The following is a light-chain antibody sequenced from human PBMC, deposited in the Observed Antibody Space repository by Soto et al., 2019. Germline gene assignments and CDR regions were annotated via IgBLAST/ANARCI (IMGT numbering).Light chain of an antibody. Sequence: EIVMTPSPATLSVSPVERATLSCRASQSVSSNLAWYQQKPGQAPRLLIYGASTRATGIPARFSGSGSGTEFTLTISSLQSGDSAVYYCQQYNKWPPKTFGQGTKVDIK. CDR1: QSVSSN. J-gene: IGKJ1*01. CDR2: GAS. V-gene: IGKV3-15*01. CDR3: QQYNKWPPKT.